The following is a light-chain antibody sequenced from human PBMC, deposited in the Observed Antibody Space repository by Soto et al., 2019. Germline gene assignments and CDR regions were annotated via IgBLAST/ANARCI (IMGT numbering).Light chain of an antibody. Sequence: QSVLTQPPSVSGARGQRVTISCTGSSSNIGAGYDVHWYQQLPGTAPKRLIYGNSNRPSGVPDRFSGSKSGTSASLAITGLQAEDEADYYCQSYDSSLSAVVFGGGTKLTVL. V-gene: IGLV1-40*01. CDR2: GNS. J-gene: IGLJ2*01. CDR3: QSYDSSLSAVV. CDR1: SSNIGAGYD.